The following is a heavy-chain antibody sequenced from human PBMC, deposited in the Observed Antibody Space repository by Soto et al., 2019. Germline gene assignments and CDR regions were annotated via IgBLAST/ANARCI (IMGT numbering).Heavy chain of an antibody. V-gene: IGHV3-23*04. CDR2: INGGGGGT. Sequence: EVQVVESGGGLEQPGGSLRLSCAASGFTFISYTMSWVRQAPGKGLEWVSTINGGGGGTYYADSVKGRFTISRDNSKNTLYLQMNSLRVEDTAVYYCAKASGTTYYFYGMDVWGQGTTVTVSS. D-gene: IGHD4-17*01. CDR1: GFTFISYT. J-gene: IGHJ6*02. CDR3: AKASGTTYYFYGMDV.